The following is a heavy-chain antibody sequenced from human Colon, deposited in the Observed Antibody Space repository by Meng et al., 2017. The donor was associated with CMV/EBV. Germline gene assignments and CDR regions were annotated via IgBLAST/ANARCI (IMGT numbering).Heavy chain of an antibody. CDR1: GFTFSNYA. CDR3: VRCSGTSCYRGNWFDP. Sequence: GESLKISCAASGFTFSNYAMHWVRQAPGKGLEWVAVISYDGSHEYYADSVRGRFTISRDNSKNPLYLQMNSLRAEDTAVYYCVRCSGTSCYRGNWFDPWGQGTLVTVSS. J-gene: IGHJ5*02. D-gene: IGHD2-2*01. CDR2: ISYDGSHE. V-gene: IGHV3-30-3*01.